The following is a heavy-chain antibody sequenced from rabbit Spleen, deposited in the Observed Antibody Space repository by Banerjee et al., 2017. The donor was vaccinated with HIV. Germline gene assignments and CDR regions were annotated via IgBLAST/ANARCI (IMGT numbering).Heavy chain of an antibody. CDR3: ARSISNNGYSL. V-gene: IGHV1S45*01. CDR1: GFDLSSSYY. D-gene: IGHD1-1*01. J-gene: IGHJ4*01. CDR2: IYSYNSNT. Sequence: QEQLVESGGGLVQPEGSLTLTCTASGFDLSSSYYMCWVRQAPGKGLEWIACIYSYNSNTWYASWAKGRFTISKTSSTTVTLQVTSLTAADTATHFCARSISNNGYSLWGPGTLVTVS.